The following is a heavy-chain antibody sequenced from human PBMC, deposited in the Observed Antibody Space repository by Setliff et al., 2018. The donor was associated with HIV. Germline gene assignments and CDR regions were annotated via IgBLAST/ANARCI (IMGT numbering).Heavy chain of an antibody. CDR3: ARPSSGPGSPKHNAFDI. J-gene: IGHJ3*02. CDR2: IYYSGST. Sequence: SETLSLTCTVSGGSISSTGYYWGWIRQPPGKGLEWIGSIYYSGSTYYNPSLKSRVTISVDTSKSQFSLKLGSVTAADTAVYYCARPSSGPGSPKHNAFDIWGQGTMVTVSS. CDR1: GGSISSTGYY. V-gene: IGHV4-39*01. D-gene: IGHD3-10*01.